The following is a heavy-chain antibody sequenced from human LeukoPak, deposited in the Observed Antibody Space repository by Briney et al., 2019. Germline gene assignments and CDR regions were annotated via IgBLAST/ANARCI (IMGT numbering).Heavy chain of an antibody. Sequence: GGSLRLSCAASGFTFSSYSMNWVRQAPGKGPEWVSSISSSSSYIYYADSVKGRFTISRDNAKNSLYLQMNSLRAEDTAVYYCARDQDTMYYYGMDVWGQGTTVTVSS. D-gene: IGHD3-10*01. V-gene: IGHV3-21*01. CDR1: GFTFSSYS. CDR3: ARDQDTMYYYGMDV. CDR2: ISSSSSYI. J-gene: IGHJ6*02.